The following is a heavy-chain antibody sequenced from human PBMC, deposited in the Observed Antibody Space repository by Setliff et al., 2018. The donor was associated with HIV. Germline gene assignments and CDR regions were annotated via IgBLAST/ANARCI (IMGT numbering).Heavy chain of an antibody. V-gene: IGHV3-23*01. CDR2: SSGSGGST. J-gene: IGHJ4*02. CDR1: GFTFSSYA. Sequence: GGSLILSCAASGFTFSSYAMSWVRQAPGKGLEWVSSSSGSGGSTYYADSVKGRFTISRDNSKNTLYLQLNSLRAEDTAVYYCAKDREWGSSWSFYFDYWGQGTLVTVSS. D-gene: IGHD6-13*01. CDR3: AKDREWGSSWSFYFDY.